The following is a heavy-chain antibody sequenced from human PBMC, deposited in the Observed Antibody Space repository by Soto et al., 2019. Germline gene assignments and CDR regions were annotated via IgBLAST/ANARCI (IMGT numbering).Heavy chain of an antibody. CDR3: ARSIRGPRRFNGMDV. J-gene: IGHJ6*02. V-gene: IGHV2-70*13. Sequence: SGPTLVNPTETLTLTCTFSGFSLTSPGMCVSWIRQSPGKALEWLALIERDDDDKYYSTSLKTRLTISKDTRKNQVVLTMANLEPADTATYYCARSIRGPRRFNGMDVWGQGTTVTVSS. CDR2: IERDDDDK. CDR1: GFSLTSPGMC. D-gene: IGHD1-20*01.